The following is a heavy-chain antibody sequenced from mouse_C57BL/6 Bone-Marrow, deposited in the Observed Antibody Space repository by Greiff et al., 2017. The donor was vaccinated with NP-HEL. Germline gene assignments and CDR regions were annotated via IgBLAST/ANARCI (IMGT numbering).Heavy chain of an antibody. CDR1: GYTFTSYW. V-gene: IGHV1-5*01. CDR2: IYPGNSDT. J-gene: IGHJ2*01. D-gene: IGHD2-5*01. Sequence: VQLQQSGTVLARPGASVKMSCKTSGYTFTSYWMHWVKQRPGQGLEWIGAIYPGNSDTSYNQKFKGKAKLTAVTSASTAYMELSSLTNEDSAVYYCKFAYYSNYVLDYWGQGTTLTVSS. CDR3: KFAYYSNYVLDY.